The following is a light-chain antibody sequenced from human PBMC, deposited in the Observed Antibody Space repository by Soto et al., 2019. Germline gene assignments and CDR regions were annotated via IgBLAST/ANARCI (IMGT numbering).Light chain of an antibody. CDR1: QSISRY. J-gene: IGKJ5*01. CDR2: GAS. Sequence: IVLTQSPGTLSLFPGERTTLSCRASQSISRYLAWYQQKPGQGPRLLIYGASSRATGTPDRFSGSGSGTDFTLTINSLEPEDFAVYYCQQRSNWPSITFGQGTRLEIK. V-gene: IGKV3-11*01. CDR3: QQRSNWPSIT.